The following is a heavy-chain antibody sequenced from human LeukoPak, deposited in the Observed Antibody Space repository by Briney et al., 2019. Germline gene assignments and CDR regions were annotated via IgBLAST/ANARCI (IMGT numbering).Heavy chain of an antibody. D-gene: IGHD1-1*01. J-gene: IGHJ4*02. CDR1: GFTVSGDY. Sequence: GGSLRLSCEASGFTVSGDYMSWVRQAPGKGLEWVSVIYSDDSTYYADSVKGRFTISRDNSKNTLYLQMNSLRAEDTALYYCAKRQPLLDYWGQGTLVTVSS. CDR3: AKRQPLLDY. CDR2: IYSDDST. V-gene: IGHV3-53*01.